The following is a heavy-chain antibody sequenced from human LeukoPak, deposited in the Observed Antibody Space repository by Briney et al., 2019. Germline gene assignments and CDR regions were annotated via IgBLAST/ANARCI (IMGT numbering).Heavy chain of an antibody. D-gene: IGHD6-19*01. CDR1: GDSMNGYY. Sequence: SETLSLTCTVSGDSMNGYYWSWIRQPPGEGLEWIGYMYYSGTTNYNPSLESRVTMAVDTSRNQFTLKLNAVTAADTALYPCARHKRQIAVAGVFDSWGQGTLVTVSS. J-gene: IGHJ4*02. V-gene: IGHV4-59*08. CDR2: MYYSGTT. CDR3: ARHKRQIAVAGVFDS.